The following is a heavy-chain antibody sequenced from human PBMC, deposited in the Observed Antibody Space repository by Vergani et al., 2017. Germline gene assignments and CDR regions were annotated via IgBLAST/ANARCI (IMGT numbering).Heavy chain of an antibody. Sequence: QVQLVQSGAEVKKPGSSVKVSCKASGGTFSSYAISWVRQAPGQGLEWMGGIIPIFGTANYAQKFQGRVTITADESTSTAYMELSSLRSEDTAVYYCAGGVLGYCSSTGCSAGHDYYYYMGVGGKGTTVTVSS. CDR3: AGGVLGYCSSTGCSAGHDYYYYMGV. D-gene: IGHD2-2*01. CDR2: IIPIFGTA. J-gene: IGHJ6*03. V-gene: IGHV1-69*13. CDR1: GGTFSSYA.